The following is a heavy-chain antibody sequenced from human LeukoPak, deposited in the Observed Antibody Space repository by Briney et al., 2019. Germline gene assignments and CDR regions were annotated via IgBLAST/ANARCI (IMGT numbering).Heavy chain of an antibody. CDR3: ASAGYYSGSWKFDF. Sequence: PGGSLRLSCAASGFTVSSAYMSWFRQVPGKGLQWVSLLYTSGHTIYADSVKGRFTISRDNSKNTLYLQMNSLTDEDTALYYCASAGYYSGSWKFDFWGQGTLVTVSS. D-gene: IGHD6-19*01. CDR1: GFTVSSAY. CDR2: LYTSGHT. V-gene: IGHV3-53*01. J-gene: IGHJ4*02.